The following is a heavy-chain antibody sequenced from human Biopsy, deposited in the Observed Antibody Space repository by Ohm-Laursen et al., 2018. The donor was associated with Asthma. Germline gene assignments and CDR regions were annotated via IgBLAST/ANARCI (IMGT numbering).Heavy chain of an antibody. Sequence: GASVKVSCKASGYTFTGHYMHWVRQAPGQGLEWMGRINPNSGGTNYAQKFQGRVTMTRDTSISTAYMELSRLRSDDTAVYYWARGRHYDFWSGYYIEYFDYWGQGTLVTVSS. CDR1: GYTFTGHY. CDR3: ARGRHYDFWSGYYIEYFDY. J-gene: IGHJ4*02. V-gene: IGHV1-2*06. D-gene: IGHD3-3*01. CDR2: INPNSGGT.